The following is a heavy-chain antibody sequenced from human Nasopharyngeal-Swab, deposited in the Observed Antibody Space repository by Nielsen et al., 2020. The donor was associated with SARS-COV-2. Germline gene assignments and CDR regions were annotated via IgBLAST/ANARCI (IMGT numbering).Heavy chain of an antibody. CDR1: GFTFSNAW. Sequence: GGSLRLSCAASGFTFSNAWMSWVRQAPGKGLEWVANIKQDGSEKYYVDSVKGRFTISRDNAKNSLYLQMNSLRAEDTAVYYCARGDIVVVPAAILYYYYMDVWGKGTTVTVSS. D-gene: IGHD2-2*02. CDR3: ARGDIVVVPAAILYYYYMDV. CDR2: IKQDGSEK. J-gene: IGHJ6*03. V-gene: IGHV3-7*01.